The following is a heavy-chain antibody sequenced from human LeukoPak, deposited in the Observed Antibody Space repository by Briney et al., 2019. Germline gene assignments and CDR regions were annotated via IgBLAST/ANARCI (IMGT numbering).Heavy chain of an antibody. J-gene: IGHJ6*03. CDR2: IRYDGSNK. CDR1: GFTFSSYG. V-gene: IGHV3-30*02. Sequence: PGGSLRLSCAASGFTFSSYGMHWVRQAPGKGLEWVAFIRYDGSNKYYADSVKGRFTISRDNSKNTLYLQMNSLRAEDTAVYYCAKGFKSISSMVRGRYYYYYYMDVWGKGTTVTISS. CDR3: AKGFKSISSMVRGRYYYYYYMDV. D-gene: IGHD3-10*01.